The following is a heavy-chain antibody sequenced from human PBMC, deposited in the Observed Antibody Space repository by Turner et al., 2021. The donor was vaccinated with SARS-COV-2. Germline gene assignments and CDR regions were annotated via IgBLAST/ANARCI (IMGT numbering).Heavy chain of an antibody. CDR1: GFTFSSYA. Sequence: EVQLLESGGGLVQPGGSLRLSCAASGFTFSSYAMSWVRQAPGKGLEWVSGISGSGGSTYYVDSVKGRFTISRDNSKNTLYLEMNSLRAEDTAVYYCARDSGYYRFDFWGQGTLVTVSS. CDR3: ARDSGYYRFDF. V-gene: IGHV3-23*01. D-gene: IGHD3-22*01. CDR2: ISGSGGST. J-gene: IGHJ4*02.